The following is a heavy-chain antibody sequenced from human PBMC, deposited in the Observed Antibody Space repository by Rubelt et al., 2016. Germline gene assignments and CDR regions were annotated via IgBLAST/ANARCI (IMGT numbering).Heavy chain of an antibody. J-gene: IGHJ6*02. CDR1: GFTFKNYA. Sequence: GSLKISCAASGFTFKNYAVTWVRQAPGKGLEWVSVITGSGGVSYYADSLKGRFTISRDNSKNTLYLQMNSLRAEDTAVYYCARVKVENLTIFGVVELPKYYGMDVWGQGTTVTVSS. V-gene: IGHV3-23*01. D-gene: IGHD3-3*01. CDR3: ARVKVENLTIFGVVELPKYYGMDV. CDR2: ITGSGGVS.